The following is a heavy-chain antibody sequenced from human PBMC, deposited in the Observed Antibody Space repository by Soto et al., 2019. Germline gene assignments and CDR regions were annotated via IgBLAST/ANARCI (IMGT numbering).Heavy chain of an antibody. CDR3: ARDDGAGPEYFQH. CDR2: ISSSSSYI. D-gene: IGHD2-8*01. Sequence: PGGSLRLSCAASGFTFSSYSMNWVRQAPGKGLEWVSSISSSSSYIYYADSVKGRFTISRDNAKNSLYLQMNSLRAEDTAVYYCARDDGAGPEYFQHWGQGTLVTVSS. V-gene: IGHV3-21*01. J-gene: IGHJ1*01. CDR1: GFTFSSYS.